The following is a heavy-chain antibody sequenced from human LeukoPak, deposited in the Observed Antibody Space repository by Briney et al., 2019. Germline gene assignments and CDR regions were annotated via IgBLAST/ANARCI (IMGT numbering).Heavy chain of an antibody. CDR3: ARGFPSYCGGDCYPWPAFDI. Sequence: SETLSLTCAVYGGSFSGYYWSWIRQPPGKGLEWIGEINHSGSTNYNPSLKSRVTISVDTSKNQFSLKLSSVTAADTAVYYCARGFPSYCGGDCYPWPAFDIWGQGTMVTVSS. J-gene: IGHJ3*02. CDR2: INHSGST. CDR1: GGSFSGYY. V-gene: IGHV4-34*01. D-gene: IGHD2-21*02.